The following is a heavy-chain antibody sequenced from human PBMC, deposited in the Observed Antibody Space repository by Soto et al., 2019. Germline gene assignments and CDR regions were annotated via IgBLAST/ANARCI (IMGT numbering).Heavy chain of an antibody. CDR1: GFTFSSYW. J-gene: IGHJ6*02. Sequence: GGSLRLSCAASGFTFSSYWMHWVRQAPGKGLVWVSRINSDGSSTSYADSVKGRFTISRDNAKNTLYLQMNSLRAEDTAVYYYDSAGRTGYEGRYYYFGMDVWGQGTTVTVSS. V-gene: IGHV3-74*01. D-gene: IGHD1-26*01. CDR3: DSAGRTGYEGRYYYFGMDV. CDR2: INSDGSST.